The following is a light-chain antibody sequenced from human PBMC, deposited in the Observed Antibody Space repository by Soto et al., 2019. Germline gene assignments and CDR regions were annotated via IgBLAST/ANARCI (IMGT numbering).Light chain of an antibody. CDR1: QSISSSY. J-gene: IGKJ4*01. Sequence: EIVLTQSPGTLSLSPGERATLSCRASQSISSSYVAWYQHKPGQAPRLLIYGASSRAPGIPERFSGSGSGTDFSLTINRLEPEDSAVFYCQQYGYPQLTFGGGTKVDIK. CDR3: QQYGYPQLT. V-gene: IGKV3-20*01. CDR2: GAS.